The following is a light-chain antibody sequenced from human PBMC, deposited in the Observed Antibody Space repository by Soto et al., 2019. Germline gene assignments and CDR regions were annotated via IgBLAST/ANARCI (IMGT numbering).Light chain of an antibody. CDR3: SSYAGSNNFCV. CDR1: SSDVGGYIY. CDR2: DVS. V-gene: IGLV2-8*01. Sequence: QSALTQPPSASGSPGQSVTISCTGTSSDVGGYIYVSWYQHHPGKAPKLIIYDVSKRPSGVPDRFSGSKSGNTASLTVSGLQAEDEADYYCSSYAGSNNFCVFGTGTKVTVL. J-gene: IGLJ1*01.